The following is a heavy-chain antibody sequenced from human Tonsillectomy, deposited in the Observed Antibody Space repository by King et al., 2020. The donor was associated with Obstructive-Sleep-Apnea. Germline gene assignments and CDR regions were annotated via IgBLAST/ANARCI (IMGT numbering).Heavy chain of an antibody. Sequence: HVQLQESGPGLVKTSETLSLTCIVSGGSIRSYYWSWIRQPPGKGLEWIGYIYYSGSTNYNPSLKSRVTISVDTSKNQFSLKLSSVTAADTAVYYCVRGSYYWYFDLWGRGTLVTVSS. J-gene: IGHJ2*01. CDR3: VRGSYYWYFDL. D-gene: IGHD1-26*01. V-gene: IGHV4-59*01. CDR2: IYYSGST. CDR1: GGSIRSYY.